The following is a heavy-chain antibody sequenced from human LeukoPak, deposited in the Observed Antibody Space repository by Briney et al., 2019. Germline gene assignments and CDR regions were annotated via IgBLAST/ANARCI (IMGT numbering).Heavy chain of an antibody. CDR3: ARPTAQAYCGGDCSYTYYFDY. Sequence: SETLSLTCAVYGGSFSGYYWSWIRQPPGKGLEWIGEINHSGGTNYNPSLKSRVTISVDTSKNQFSLKLSSVTAADTAVYYCARPTAQAYCGGDCSYTYYFDYWGQGTLVTVSS. D-gene: IGHD2-21*02. CDR1: GGSFSGYY. J-gene: IGHJ4*02. V-gene: IGHV4-34*01. CDR2: INHSGGT.